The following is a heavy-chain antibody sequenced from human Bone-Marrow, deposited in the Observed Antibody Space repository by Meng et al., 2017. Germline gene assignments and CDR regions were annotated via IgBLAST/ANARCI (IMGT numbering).Heavy chain of an antibody. CDR1: SGSINRYF. V-gene: IGHV4-59*01. D-gene: IGHD6-6*01. J-gene: IGHJ4*02. CDR3: ARAIATRPDVFDY. CDR2: ISYSGST. Sequence: HVHLQESDPSCVKRSETLYLPFTVSSGSINRYFWSWIRQPPGKGPEWIGYISYSGSTNYNPSLKSRVTISVDTSKNQFSLKLSSVTAADTAVYYCARAIATRPDVFDYWGQGTLVTVSS.